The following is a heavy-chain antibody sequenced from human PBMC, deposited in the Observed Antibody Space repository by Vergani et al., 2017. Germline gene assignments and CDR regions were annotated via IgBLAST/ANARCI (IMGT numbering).Heavy chain of an antibody. CDR2: IYYSGST. Sequence: QVQLQESGPGLVKPSETLSLTCTVSGGSISSYYWSWIRQPPGKGLEWIGYIYYSGSTNYNPSLKSRVTISVDTSKNQFSLKLSSVTAADTAVYYCARALTGYYQYYYGMDVWGHGTTVTVSS. J-gene: IGHJ6*02. CDR1: GGSISSYY. CDR3: ARALTGYYQYYYGMDV. D-gene: IGHD3-9*01. V-gene: IGHV4-59*01.